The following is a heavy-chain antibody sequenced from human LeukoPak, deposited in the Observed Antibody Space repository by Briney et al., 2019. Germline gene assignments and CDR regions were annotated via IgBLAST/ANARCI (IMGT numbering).Heavy chain of an antibody. D-gene: IGHD6-19*01. CDR3: AKRSGYTTGWFFDF. J-gene: IGHJ4*02. Sequence: PGGPLRLSCAASGFTFSNAWMSWVRQAPGKGLEWVGHIKSKTDGGTTDYAAPVKGRFTISRDDSKNTLYLQMNSLRAEDTAVFYCAKRSGYTTGWFFDFWGQGTLVTVSS. V-gene: IGHV3-15*01. CDR1: GFTFSNAW. CDR2: IKSKTDGGTT.